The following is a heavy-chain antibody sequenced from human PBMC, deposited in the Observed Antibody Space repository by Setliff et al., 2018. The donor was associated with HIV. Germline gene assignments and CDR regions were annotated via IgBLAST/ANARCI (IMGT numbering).Heavy chain of an antibody. V-gene: IGHV1-46*01. CDR3: ARVRYCSGGSCYGGEYWFDP. CDR1: GYTFTSYY. J-gene: IGHJ5*02. CDR2: IHPSGGST. D-gene: IGHD2-15*01. Sequence: GASVKVSCKASGYTFTSYYIHWVRQAPGQGPEWMGVIHPSGGSTSYAQSFQDRVTMTRDTSTSTVYMELSSRRSEDTAVYYCARVRYCSGGSCYGGEYWFDPWGQGALVTVSS.